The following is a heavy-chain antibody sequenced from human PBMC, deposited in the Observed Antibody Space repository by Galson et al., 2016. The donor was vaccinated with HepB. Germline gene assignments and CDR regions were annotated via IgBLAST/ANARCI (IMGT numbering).Heavy chain of an antibody. Sequence: PALVKPTQTLTLTCTLSGVSLRTRGVAVVWLRQTPGKALEWLGLIYWDDDKRYSPSLKSRITITKDTSKNQVVRTMTNVDPVDTATYFCAHRHPRVGNDLDVWGQGTTVTVSS. CDR1: GVSLRTRGVA. V-gene: IGHV2-5*02. D-gene: IGHD1-26*01. CDR2: IYWDDDK. J-gene: IGHJ6*02. CDR3: AHRHPRVGNDLDV.